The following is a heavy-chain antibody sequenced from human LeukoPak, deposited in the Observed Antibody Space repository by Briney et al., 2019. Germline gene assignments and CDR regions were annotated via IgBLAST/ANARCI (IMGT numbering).Heavy chain of an antibody. Sequence: SETLSLTCTVSGVSISTYSWSWIRQSPGKALEWIGYIYYSGTTNYNPSLKSRLTISVDTSKNQFSLKLNSMTTADTAVYYCTRGAGWLIDYWGQGILVTVSS. J-gene: IGHJ4*02. CDR3: TRGAGWLIDY. CDR1: GVSISTYS. D-gene: IGHD3-16*01. V-gene: IGHV4-59*01. CDR2: IYYSGTT.